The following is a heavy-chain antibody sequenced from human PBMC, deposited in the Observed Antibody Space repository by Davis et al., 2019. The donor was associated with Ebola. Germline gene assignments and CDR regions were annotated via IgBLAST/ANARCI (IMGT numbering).Heavy chain of an antibody. CDR1: GFTFRSSG. D-gene: IGHD2-15*01. Sequence: GESLKISCAASGFTFRSSGMSWVRQAPGKGLEWVSVISGRGSTIYYADSVKGRFTISRDNSKNTLYLQMNSLRDEDTAVYYCNAGIVVVVAATPFDYWGQGTLVTVSS. CDR3: NAGIVVVVAATPFDY. J-gene: IGHJ4*02. CDR2: ISGRGSTI. V-gene: IGHV3-23*01.